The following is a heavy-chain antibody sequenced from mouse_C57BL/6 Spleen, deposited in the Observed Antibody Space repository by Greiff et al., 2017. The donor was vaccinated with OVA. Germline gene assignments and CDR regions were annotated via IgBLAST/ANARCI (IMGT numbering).Heavy chain of an antibody. V-gene: IGHV2-9-1*01. CDR2: IWTGGGT. J-gene: IGHJ1*03. CDR3: ARIDYDREVGYFDV. CDR1: GFSLTSYA. D-gene: IGHD2-4*01. Sequence: QVQLQQSGPGLVAPSQSLSITCTVSGFSLTSYAISWVRQPPGKGLEWLGVIWTGGGTNYNSALKSRLSISKDNSKSQVFLKMNSLQTDDTARYYCARIDYDREVGYFDVWGTGTTVTVSS.